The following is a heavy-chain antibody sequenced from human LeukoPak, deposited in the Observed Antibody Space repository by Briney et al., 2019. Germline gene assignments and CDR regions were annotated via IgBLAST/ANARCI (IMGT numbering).Heavy chain of an antibody. J-gene: IGHJ3*02. CDR3: AREVGATADGAFDI. D-gene: IGHD1-26*01. Sequence: SETLSLTCTVSGGSISSYYWSWIRQPPGKGLEWIGYIYYSGSTNYNPSLKSRVTISVDTSKNQFSRKLSSVTAADTAVYYCAREVGATADGAFDIWGQGTMVTVSS. CDR1: GGSISSYY. CDR2: IYYSGST. V-gene: IGHV4-59*01.